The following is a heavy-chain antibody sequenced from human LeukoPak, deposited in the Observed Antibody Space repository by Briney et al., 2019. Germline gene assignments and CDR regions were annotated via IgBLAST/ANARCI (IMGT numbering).Heavy chain of an antibody. CDR2: ISSDGYRT. D-gene: IGHD3-10*01. CDR1: GFPFSTYD. J-gene: IGHJ4*02. CDR3: AKGLGTGSVLARPLHY. V-gene: IGHV3-30*18. Sequence: GGSLRLSCAASGFPFSTYDMHWVRQAPDKGLQWVAVISSDGYRTDYPDSVRGRFTISRDNFKDTVDLQMISVTAEDTAMYFCAKGLGTGSVLARPLHYWGQGTLVTVSS.